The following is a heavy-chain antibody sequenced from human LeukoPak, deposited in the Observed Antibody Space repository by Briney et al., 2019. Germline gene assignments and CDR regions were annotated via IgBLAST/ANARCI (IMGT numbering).Heavy chain of an antibody. CDR1: GFTFTSST. Sequence: GGSLRLSCAASGFTFTSSTMTWVRQAPGKGLEWVSSITGGGGSSTYHADSVQGRFTISRDNSKYTLFLQMDSLRAEDTAVYYCAITGVRDFDSRGQGTLVTVSS. J-gene: IGHJ4*02. V-gene: IGHV3-23*01. CDR3: AITGVRDFDS. CDR2: ITGGGGSST. D-gene: IGHD4-11*01.